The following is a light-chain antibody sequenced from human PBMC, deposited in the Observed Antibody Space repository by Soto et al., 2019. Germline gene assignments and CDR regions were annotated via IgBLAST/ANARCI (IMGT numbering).Light chain of an antibody. Sequence: DIQMTQSPSTLSASVGDRVTITCRASQSISVWLAWYQQKAGKAPNLLIYKASRLESGVPSRFSGSGSETEFTLTISSLQPEDFATYYCLQTNSFPFTFGPGTKVDIK. J-gene: IGKJ3*01. CDR2: KAS. CDR3: LQTNSFPFT. CDR1: QSISVW. V-gene: IGKV1-5*03.